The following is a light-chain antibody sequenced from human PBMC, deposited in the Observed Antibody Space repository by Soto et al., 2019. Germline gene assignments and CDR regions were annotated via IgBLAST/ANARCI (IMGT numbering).Light chain of an antibody. CDR3: SSYAGSVL. CDR1: SSDVGGYNY. CDR2: EVS. V-gene: IGLV2-8*01. J-gene: IGLJ2*01. Sequence: QSALTQPPSASGSPGQSVTISCTGTSSDVGGYNYVSRYQQHPGKAPKLMIFEVSKRPSGVPDRFSGSKSGNTASLTVSGLQAEDEADYYCSSYAGSVLFGGGTKLTVL.